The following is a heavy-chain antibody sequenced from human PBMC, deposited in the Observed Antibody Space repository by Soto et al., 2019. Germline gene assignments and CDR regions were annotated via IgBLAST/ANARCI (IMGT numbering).Heavy chain of an antibody. CDR2: ISGDGSST. CDR1: GFTFTTYY. V-gene: IGHV3-74*01. D-gene: IGHD3-16*01. Sequence: EVHLVESGGGLVQPGGSLRLSCAASGFTFTTYYMHWVRQAPGKGLVWVSRISGDGSSTDYADSVKGRFTPSRDNARNTLSLQMGSVRVEDTAVYYCARGGRGGFDYWGQGVLVTVSS. CDR3: ARGGRGGFDY. J-gene: IGHJ4*02.